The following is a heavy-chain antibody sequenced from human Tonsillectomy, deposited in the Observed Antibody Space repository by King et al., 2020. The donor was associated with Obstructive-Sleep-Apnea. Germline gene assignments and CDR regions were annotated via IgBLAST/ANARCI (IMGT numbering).Heavy chain of an antibody. CDR1: GFTFSSYG. Sequence: VQLVESGGGVVQPGGSLRLSCAASGFTFSSYGMHWVRQAPGKGLEWVAFIRYDGSNKYYADSVKGRFTISRDNSKNTRYLQMNSLRAEDTAVYYCAKDRLSYFDYWGQGTLVTVSS. CDR2: IRYDGSNK. D-gene: IGHD3-16*01. CDR3: AKDRLSYFDY. J-gene: IGHJ4*02. V-gene: IGHV3-30*02.